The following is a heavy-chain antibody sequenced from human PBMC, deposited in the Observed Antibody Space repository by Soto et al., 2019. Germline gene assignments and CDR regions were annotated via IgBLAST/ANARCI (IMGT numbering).Heavy chain of an antibody. J-gene: IGHJ4*02. D-gene: IGHD2-15*01. CDR3: AKTDLRYCSGRSCHDHARLDY. Sequence: SLRLSCAASGFTFSSYAMSLVRQAPGKGLEWVSAISGSGGSTYYADSVKGRFTISRDNSKNTLYLQMNSLRAEDTAVYYCAKTDLRYCSGRSCHDHARLDYWSQGTLVTVS. V-gene: IGHV3-23*01. CDR1: GFTFSSYA. CDR2: ISGSGGST.